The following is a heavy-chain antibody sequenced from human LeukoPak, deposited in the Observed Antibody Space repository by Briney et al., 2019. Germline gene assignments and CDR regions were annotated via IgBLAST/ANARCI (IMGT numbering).Heavy chain of an antibody. CDR2: INPNSGGT. J-gene: IGHJ4*02. V-gene: IGHV1-2*06. CDR1: GYTFTGYY. CDR3: AMTRQQLEFVFDY. Sequence: GASVKVSCKASGYTFTGYYMHWVRQAPGQGLEWMGRINPNSGGTNYAQKFQGRVTMTRDTSISTAYMELSRLGSDDTAVYYCAMTRQQLEFVFDYWGQGTLVTVSS. D-gene: IGHD6-13*01.